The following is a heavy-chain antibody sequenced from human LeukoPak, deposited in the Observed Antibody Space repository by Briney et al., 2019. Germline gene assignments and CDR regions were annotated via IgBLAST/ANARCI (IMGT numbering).Heavy chain of an antibody. Sequence: GGSLRLSCAASGFMFSSYSMNWVRQAPGKGLEWVSAISGSGSSTAYADSVKGRFTISRDNAKNTLYLQMNSLRAEDTAVYYCATVVPGAPNLLGYWGQGTLVTVSS. J-gene: IGHJ4*02. V-gene: IGHV3-74*01. D-gene: IGHD2-2*01. CDR1: GFMFSSYS. CDR2: ISGSGSST. CDR3: ATVVPGAPNLLGY.